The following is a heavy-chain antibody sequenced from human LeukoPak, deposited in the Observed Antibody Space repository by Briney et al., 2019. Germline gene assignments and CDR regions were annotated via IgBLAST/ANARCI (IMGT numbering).Heavy chain of an antibody. CDR1: GYTFTSYG. D-gene: IGHD3-22*01. CDR2: ISAYNGNT. J-gene: IGHJ4*02. CDR3: AREYDSSGYYYPRDY. V-gene: IGHV1-18*01. Sequence: ASVNVSCKASGYTFTSYGISWVRQAPGQGLEWMGWISAYNGNTNYAQKLQGRVTMTTDTSTSTAYMELRSLRSDDTAVYYCAREYDSSGYYYPRDYWGQGTLVTVSS.